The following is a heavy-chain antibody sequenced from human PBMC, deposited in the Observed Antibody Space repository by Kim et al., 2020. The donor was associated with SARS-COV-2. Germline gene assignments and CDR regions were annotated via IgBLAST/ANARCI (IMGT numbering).Heavy chain of an antibody. CDR3: ARDRSYYYGSGSYYDY. J-gene: IGHJ4*02. D-gene: IGHD3-10*01. Sequence: SVKGRFTISRDNAKNSLYLQMNSLRAEDTAVYYCARDRSYYYGSGSYYDYWGQGTLVTVSS. V-gene: IGHV3-11*05.